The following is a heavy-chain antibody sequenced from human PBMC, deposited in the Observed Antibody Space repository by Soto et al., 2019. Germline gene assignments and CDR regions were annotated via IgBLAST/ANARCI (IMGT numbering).Heavy chain of an antibody. CDR2: IKQDGSEK. CDR3: ARRYRSSSWNYYYYYFSMDV. D-gene: IGHD6-6*01. CDR1: GFTFSSYW. J-gene: IGHJ6*02. Sequence: EVQLVESGGGLVQPGGSLRLSCAASGFTFSSYWMSWVRQAPGKGLEWVANIKQDGSEKYYVDSVKGRFTISTDNAKKSPYMLMNSQRAKDTAVYYCARRYRSSSWNYYYYYFSMDVWSQGSTVTVSS. V-gene: IGHV3-7*03.